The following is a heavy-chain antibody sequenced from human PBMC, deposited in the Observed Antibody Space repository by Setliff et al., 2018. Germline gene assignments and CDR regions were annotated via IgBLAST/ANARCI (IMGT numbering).Heavy chain of an antibody. Sequence: TLSLTCSVSGGSMNFYYWGWIRQSPGKTLEWIGSMYYSGTTHHNQSLASRLTISVDTSKAQLSLKLTSVTAADTAVYYCARQSPGGSWNDPFHFDYWGQGALVTVS. J-gene: IGHJ4*02. CDR3: ARQSPGGSWNDPFHFDY. CDR1: GGSMNFYY. V-gene: IGHV4-39*01. D-gene: IGHD1-1*01. CDR2: MYYSGTT.